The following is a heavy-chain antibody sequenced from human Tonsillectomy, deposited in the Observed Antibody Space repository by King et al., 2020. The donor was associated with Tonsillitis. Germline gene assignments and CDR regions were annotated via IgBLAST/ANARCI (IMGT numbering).Heavy chain of an antibody. CDR2: IYIGGST. CDR3: ARDSDYVWGSFDY. Sequence: VQLVESGGGLIQPGGSLRLSCAASGFTVSSNYMSWVRQAPGKGLEWVSVIYIGGSTYYADSVKGRFTISRDNSKNTLYLQMNSLRAEDTAVYYCARDSDYVWGSFDYWGQGTLVTVSS. D-gene: IGHD3-16*01. CDR1: GFTVSSNY. V-gene: IGHV3-53*01. J-gene: IGHJ4*02.